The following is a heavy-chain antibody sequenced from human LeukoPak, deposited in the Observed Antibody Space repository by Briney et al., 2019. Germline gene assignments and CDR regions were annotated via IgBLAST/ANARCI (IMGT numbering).Heavy chain of an antibody. V-gene: IGHV4-39*07. CDR3: ARVGGSYYGADY. D-gene: IGHD1-26*01. CDR1: GGSISSSSYY. Sequence: SETLSLTCTVSGGSISSSSYYWGWIRQPPGKGLEWIGIIYYSGSTYYNPSLESRVTISVDTSKNQFSLKLSSVTAADTAVYYCARVGGSYYGADYWGQGTLVTVSS. CDR2: IYYSGST. J-gene: IGHJ4*02.